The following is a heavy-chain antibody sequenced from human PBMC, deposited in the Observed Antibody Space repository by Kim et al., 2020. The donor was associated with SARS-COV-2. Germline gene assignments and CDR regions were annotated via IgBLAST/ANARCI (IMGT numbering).Heavy chain of an antibody. V-gene: IGHV3-7*03. CDR3: ARDFGGDFWSGYSLWYYYGMDV. J-gene: IGHJ6*02. D-gene: IGHD3-3*01. Sequence: GGSLRLSCAASGFTFSSYWMSWVRQAPGKGLEWVANIKQDGSEKYYVDSVKGRFTISRDNAKNSLYLQMNSLRAEDTAVYYCARDFGGDFWSGYSLWYYYGMDVWGQGTTVTVSS. CDR1: GFTFSSYW. CDR2: IKQDGSEK.